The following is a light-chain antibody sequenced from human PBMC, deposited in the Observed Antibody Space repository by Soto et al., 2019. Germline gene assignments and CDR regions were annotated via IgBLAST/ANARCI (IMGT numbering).Light chain of an antibody. V-gene: IGKV1-12*01. CDR2: GAS. CDR1: QGISRW. J-gene: IGKJ5*01. CDR3: QQANSVPLT. Sequence: DIQMTQSPSFVSASVGDRVTITCRASQGISRWLAWYQQKPGKAPELLIYGASSLQSGVPSRFSGIGSGTDFTLTISSLQPEDFATYYCQQANSVPLTFGQGTQGEIK.